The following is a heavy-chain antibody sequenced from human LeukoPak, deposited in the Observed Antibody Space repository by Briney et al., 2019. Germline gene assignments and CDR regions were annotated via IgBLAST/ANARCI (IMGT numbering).Heavy chain of an antibody. D-gene: IGHD4-17*01. V-gene: IGHV4-59*01. J-gene: IGHJ4*02. Sequence: SETLSRTCTVSGGSINNYYWSWIRQPPGKGLEWIGYIYYRGSTNYNPSLKSRVTFSVDTSKNQFSLKLNSVTAADTAVYYCARGGDYGDLRYFDYWGQGTLVTVSS. CDR3: ARGGDYGDLRYFDY. CDR2: IYYRGST. CDR1: GGSINNYY.